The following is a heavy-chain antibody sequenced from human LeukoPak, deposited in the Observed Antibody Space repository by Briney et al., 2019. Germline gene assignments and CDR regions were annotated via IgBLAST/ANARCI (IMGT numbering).Heavy chain of an antibody. CDR2: ICSSSSYI. J-gene: IGHJ6*03. D-gene: IGHD3-10*01. V-gene: IGHV3-21*01. CDR1: GFTFSSYS. Sequence: GGSLRLSCAASGFTFSSYSMNWVRQAPGKGLEWVSSICSSSSYIYYADSVKGRFTISRDNADNSLYLQMNSLRAEDTAVYYCARAGTITMVRGVTVDLYYYYYMDVWGKGTTVTVSS. CDR3: ARAGTITMVRGVTVDLYYYYYMDV.